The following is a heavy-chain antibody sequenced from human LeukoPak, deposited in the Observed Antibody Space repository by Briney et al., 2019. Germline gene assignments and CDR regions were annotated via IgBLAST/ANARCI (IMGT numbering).Heavy chain of an antibody. Sequence: SETLSLTCAVYGGSFRGYYWSWIRQPPGKGLEWIGYIYYSGNTYYNPSLKSRITISVDTSKNQFSLNLTSVTAADTAVYYCARCPGWFDPWGQGTLVTVSS. CDR3: ARCPGWFDP. CDR1: GGSFRGYY. V-gene: IGHV4-34*09. J-gene: IGHJ5*02. CDR2: IYYSGNT.